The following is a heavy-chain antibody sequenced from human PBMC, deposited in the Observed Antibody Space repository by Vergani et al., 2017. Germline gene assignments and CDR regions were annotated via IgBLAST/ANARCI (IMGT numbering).Heavy chain of an antibody. Sequence: EVQLVESGGGLVKPGGSLRLSCAASGFTFSNAWMSWVRQAPGKGLEWVGRIKSKTDGGTTDYAAPVKGRFTITRDDSKNTLYLQMNSLKTEDTAVYYCTTDRHSRGWYEVDPWGQGTLVTVSS. D-gene: IGHD6-19*01. CDR1: GFTFSNAW. CDR2: IKSKTDGGTT. CDR3: TTDRHSRGWYEVDP. J-gene: IGHJ5*02. V-gene: IGHV3-15*01.